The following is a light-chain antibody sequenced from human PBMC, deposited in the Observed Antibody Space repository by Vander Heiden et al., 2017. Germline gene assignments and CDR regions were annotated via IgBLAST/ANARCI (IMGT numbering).Light chain of an antibody. V-gene: IGLV3-21*02. CDR3: QVGESSSERPV. CDR2: EDH. CDR1: NIGSKS. Sequence: SYVLTQPPSVSVAPGQTASITCGRDNIGSKSVHWYQQKPGQAPVLVVYEDHNRPSGVPERFSGSNSGNTATLTISRVEAGEEADYYCQVGESSSERPVFGGGTKLTVL. J-gene: IGLJ3*02.